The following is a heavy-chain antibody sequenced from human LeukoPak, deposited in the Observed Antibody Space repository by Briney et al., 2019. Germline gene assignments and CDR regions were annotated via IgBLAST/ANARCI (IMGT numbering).Heavy chain of an antibody. V-gene: IGHV3-21*01. Sequence: GGSLRLSCAASGFTFSSYSMNWVRQAPGKGLEWVSSISSSSSYIYYADSVKGRFTISRDNAKNSLYLQMNSLRAEDTAVHYCARGDSSSWYYFDYWGQGTLVTVSS. CDR1: GFTFSSYS. J-gene: IGHJ4*02. CDR3: ARGDSSSWYYFDY. CDR2: ISSSSSYI. D-gene: IGHD6-13*01.